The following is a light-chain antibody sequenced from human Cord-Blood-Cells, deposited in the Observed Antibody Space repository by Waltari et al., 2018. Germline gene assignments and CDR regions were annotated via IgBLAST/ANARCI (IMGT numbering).Light chain of an antibody. Sequence: DTQMTQSPSSLSASVGDRVTITRRASQSIISYLNWYQQKPGKAPKLLIYAASSLQSGVPSRFSGSGSGTDFTLTISSLQPEDFATYYCQQSYSTFSITFGQGTRLEIK. V-gene: IGKV1-39*01. CDR2: AAS. CDR1: QSIISY. CDR3: QQSYSTFSIT. J-gene: IGKJ5*01.